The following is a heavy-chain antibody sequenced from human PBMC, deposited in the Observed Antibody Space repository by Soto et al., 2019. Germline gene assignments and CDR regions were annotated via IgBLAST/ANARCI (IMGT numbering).Heavy chain of an antibody. CDR3: TMDDVHCSGGTCDGIPMDV. V-gene: IGHV3-66*01. J-gene: IGHJ6*03. CDR2: INIGGSI. Sequence: EVQLVESGGGLVQPGGSLRLSCAVSGFTVSSKYMSWVRQAPGKGLEWVSLINIGGSISYADSVKGRFTSSSDNSENTLYLQMSTLGVEDTAVYYCTMDDVHCSGGTCDGIPMDVWGKGTTVTVSS. D-gene: IGHD2-15*01. CDR1: GFTVSSKY.